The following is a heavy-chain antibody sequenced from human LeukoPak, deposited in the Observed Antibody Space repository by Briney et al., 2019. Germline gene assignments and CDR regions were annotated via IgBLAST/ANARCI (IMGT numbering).Heavy chain of an antibody. CDR2: IYYLGGT. V-gene: IGHV4-59*08. J-gene: IGHJ6*02. CDR3: ARRSYGSASPLRMDV. Sequence: SSETLSLTCTVSGGSISGYYWTWIRQPPGKGLEWIGYIYYLGGTNYNPSLKSRVTISLDTSKNQFPLKLSSVTAADTAVYYCARRSYGSASPLRMDVWGQGTTVTVSS. D-gene: IGHD3-10*01. CDR1: GGSISGYY.